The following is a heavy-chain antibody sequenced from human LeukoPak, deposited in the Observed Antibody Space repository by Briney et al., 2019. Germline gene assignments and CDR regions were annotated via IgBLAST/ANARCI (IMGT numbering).Heavy chain of an antibody. CDR2: ISGSGGST. D-gene: IGHD3-3*01. V-gene: IGHV3-23*01. Sequence: GGSLRLSCAASGFTFSSYGMSWVRQAPGKGLEWVSAISGSGGSTYYADSVKGRFTISRDNAKNSLYLQMNSLRAEDTAVYYCARDDGTYDFWSGYYASRWFDPWGQGTLVTVSS. CDR1: GFTFSSYG. CDR3: ARDDGTYDFWSGYYASRWFDP. J-gene: IGHJ5*02.